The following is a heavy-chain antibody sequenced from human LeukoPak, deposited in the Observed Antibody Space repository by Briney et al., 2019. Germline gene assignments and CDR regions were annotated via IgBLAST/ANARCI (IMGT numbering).Heavy chain of an antibody. Sequence: GGSLRLSCAASGFTFSYYGMHWARQAPGKGLEWVAFIRYDGSDKYYADSVKGRFTISRDNSKNTLYLQMNSLRAEDTAVYYCAKEYDILTGYYAFDIWGQGTMVTVSS. D-gene: IGHD3-9*01. CDR3: AKEYDILTGYYAFDI. J-gene: IGHJ3*02. CDR2: IRYDGSDK. CDR1: GFTFSYYG. V-gene: IGHV3-30*02.